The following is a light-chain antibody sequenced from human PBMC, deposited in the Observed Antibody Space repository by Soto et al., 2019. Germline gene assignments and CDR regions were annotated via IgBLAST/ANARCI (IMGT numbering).Light chain of an antibody. J-gene: IGLJ1*01. V-gene: IGLV2-8*01. CDR2: EVT. Sequence: QSALTQPPSASGFRGLSVTISCTGTSSEVGYYDYVSWYQQHPGKAPKLVIYEVTKRPSGVPDRVSASKSGNTASLTVSGLRAEDEADYYCSSYAGSNNFVFGSGTNLTVL. CDR3: SSYAGSNNFV. CDR1: SSEVGYYDY.